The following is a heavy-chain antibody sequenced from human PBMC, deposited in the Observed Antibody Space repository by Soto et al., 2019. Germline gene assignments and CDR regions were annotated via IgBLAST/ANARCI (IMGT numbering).Heavy chain of an antibody. Sequence: GASVKVSCKASGGTFSSYAISWVRQAPGQGLEWMGGIIPIFGTANYAQKFQGRVTITADESTSTAYMELSSLRSEDTAVYYCARVLDYGVPSVYYFDYWGQGTLVTVSS. CDR1: GGTFSSYA. D-gene: IGHD4-17*01. J-gene: IGHJ4*02. CDR3: ARVLDYGVPSVYYFDY. V-gene: IGHV1-69*13. CDR2: IIPIFGTA.